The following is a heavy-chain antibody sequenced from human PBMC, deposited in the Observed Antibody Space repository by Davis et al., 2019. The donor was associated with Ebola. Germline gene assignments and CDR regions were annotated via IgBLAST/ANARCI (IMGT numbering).Heavy chain of an antibody. D-gene: IGHD6-19*01. CDR1: GFTFSSYW. Sequence: GGSLRLSCAPSGFTFSSYWMSWVRQAPGKGLEWVANIKHDGSEKYYVDSVKGRSTISRDNAKNSLYLQMNSLRAEDTAVYYCARDNSVAGFTFVYYFDYWGQGTLVTVSS. CDR3: ARDNSVAGFTFVYYFDY. J-gene: IGHJ4*02. CDR2: IKHDGSEK. V-gene: IGHV3-7*01.